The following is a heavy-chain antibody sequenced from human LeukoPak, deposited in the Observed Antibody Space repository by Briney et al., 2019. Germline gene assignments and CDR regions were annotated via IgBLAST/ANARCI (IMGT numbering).Heavy chain of an antibody. D-gene: IGHD6-19*01. Sequence: GESLKISCKGSGYSFTSYWIAWLRQMPGKGLEWMGIIYPGDSDTRYSPSFKGQVTISADKSINTAYLQWSGLKASDTAMHYCARQIGSSGYFDFWGQGTLVTVSS. CDR1: GYSFTSYW. V-gene: IGHV5-51*01. CDR2: IYPGDSDT. J-gene: IGHJ4*02. CDR3: ARQIGSSGYFDF.